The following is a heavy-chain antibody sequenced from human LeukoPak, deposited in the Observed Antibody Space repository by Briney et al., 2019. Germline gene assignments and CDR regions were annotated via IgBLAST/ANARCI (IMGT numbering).Heavy chain of an antibody. Sequence: PSETLSLTCTVSGGSISSGDYYWSWIRQPPGKGLEWIGYIYYSGSTYYNPSLKSRDTISVDTSKNQFSLKLSSVTAADTAVYYCASAQTRYCSSTSCSFDYWGQGTLVTVSS. D-gene: IGHD2-2*01. CDR1: GGSISSGDYY. CDR3: ASAQTRYCSSTSCSFDY. J-gene: IGHJ4*02. V-gene: IGHV4-30-4*08. CDR2: IYYSGST.